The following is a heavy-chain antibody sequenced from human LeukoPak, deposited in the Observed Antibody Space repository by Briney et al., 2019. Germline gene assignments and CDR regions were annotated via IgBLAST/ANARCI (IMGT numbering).Heavy chain of an antibody. J-gene: IGHJ4*02. CDR3: ARLGFGELLPPFDY. D-gene: IGHD3-10*01. CDR2: IYHSGST. CDR1: GYSISSGYY. V-gene: IGHV4-38-2*01. Sequence: SETLSLTCAVSGYSISSGYYWGWTRQPPGKGLEWIGSIYHSGSTYYNPSLKSQVTISVDTSKNQFSLKLSSVTAADTVVYYCARLGFGELLPPFDYWGQGTLVTVSS.